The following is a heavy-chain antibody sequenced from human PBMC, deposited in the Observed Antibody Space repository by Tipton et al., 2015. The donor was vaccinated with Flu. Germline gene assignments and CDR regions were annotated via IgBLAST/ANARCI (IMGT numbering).Heavy chain of an antibody. D-gene: IGHD4-17*01. V-gene: IGHV4-59*08. Sequence: TLSLTCTVSGGSITSYYWSWIRQPPGKGLEWIGYIYYSGSTNYNPSLKSRVTISVDTSTHQFSLKLSSVTAADTSVYYCARRKTVTTRLTYFDYWGQGTTVTVSS. CDR3: ARRKTVTTRLTYFDY. CDR2: IYYSGST. CDR1: GGSITSYY. J-gene: IGHJ4*02.